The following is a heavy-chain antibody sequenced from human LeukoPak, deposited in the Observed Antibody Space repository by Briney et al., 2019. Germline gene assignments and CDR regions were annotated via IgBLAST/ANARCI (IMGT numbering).Heavy chain of an antibody. CDR3: AGGGLRSFDWLLAY. D-gene: IGHD3-9*01. Sequence: GGSLRLSCAASGFTFSSYGMHWVRQAPGKGLEWVAVISYDGSNKYYADSVKGRFTISRDNSKNTLYLQMNSLRAEDTAVYYCAGGGLRSFDWLLAYWGQGTLVTVSS. CDR2: ISYDGSNK. V-gene: IGHV3-30*03. J-gene: IGHJ4*02. CDR1: GFTFSSYG.